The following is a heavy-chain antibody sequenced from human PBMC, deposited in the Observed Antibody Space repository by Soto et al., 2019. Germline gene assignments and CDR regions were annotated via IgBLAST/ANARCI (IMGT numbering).Heavy chain of an antibody. CDR1: GYTFTSYA. CDR3: ATVVIVGATRGSWYFDY. J-gene: IGHJ4*02. CDR2: INAGNGNT. V-gene: IGHV1-3*01. Sequence: GASVKVSCKASGYTFTSYAMHWVRQAPGQRLEWMGWINAGNGNTKYSQKFQGRVTITRDTSASTAYMELSSLRSEDTAVYYCATVVIVGATRGSWYFDYWGQGNLVTVSS. D-gene: IGHD1-26*01.